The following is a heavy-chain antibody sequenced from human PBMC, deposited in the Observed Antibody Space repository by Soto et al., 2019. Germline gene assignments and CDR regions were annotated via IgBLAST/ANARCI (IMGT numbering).Heavy chain of an antibody. CDR3: AKGLRDYGDNWRLGEGFDP. D-gene: IGHD4-17*01. Sequence: EVQLLESGGGLVQPGGSLRLSCAASGFTFSSYAMSWVRQAPGKGLEWVSAISGSGGSTYYAESVRGRFAISRDNSKNTLFLQMNSRRAEETAVYKWAKGLRDYGDNWRLGEGFDPWGQGPLVTVSS. J-gene: IGHJ5*02. V-gene: IGHV3-23*01. CDR1: GFTFSSYA. CDR2: ISGSGGST.